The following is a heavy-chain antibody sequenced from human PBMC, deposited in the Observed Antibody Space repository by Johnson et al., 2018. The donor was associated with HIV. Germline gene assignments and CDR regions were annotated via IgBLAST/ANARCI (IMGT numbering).Heavy chain of an antibody. CDR2: LYSGGST. V-gene: IGHV3-53*01. D-gene: IGHD3-16*02. J-gene: IGHJ3*02. Sequence: VQLVESGGGLIQPGGSLRPSCAASGFTVSSNYMIWVRQAPGKGLEWVSVLYSGGSTYYADSVKGRFSISRDNSKNTLYLQMNSLRAEDTAVYFCARGPIADDAFDIWGQGTMVTVSS. CDR1: GFTVSSNY. CDR3: ARGPIADDAFDI.